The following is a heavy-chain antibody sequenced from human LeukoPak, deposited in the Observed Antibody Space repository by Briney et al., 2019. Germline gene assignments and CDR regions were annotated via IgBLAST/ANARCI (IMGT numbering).Heavy chain of an antibody. CDR2: INAGNGNT. V-gene: IGHV1-3*01. J-gene: IGHJ3*02. Sequence: ASVKVSCTASGYTFTSYAMHWVRQAPGQRLEWMGWINAGNGNTKYSQKFQGRVTITRDTSASTAYMELSSLRSEDTAVYYCAREPLLTYYDFWSGYQATNAFDIWGQGTMVTVSS. CDR3: AREPLLTYYDFWSGYQATNAFDI. CDR1: GYTFTSYA. D-gene: IGHD3-3*01.